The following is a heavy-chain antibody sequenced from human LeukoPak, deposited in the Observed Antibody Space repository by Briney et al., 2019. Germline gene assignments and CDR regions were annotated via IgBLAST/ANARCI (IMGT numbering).Heavy chain of an antibody. J-gene: IGHJ4*02. CDR3: AKDRNYYGSVSPDY. CDR1: GFTFGDYL. D-gene: IGHD3-10*01. CDR2: ISGSGGST. V-gene: IGHV3-23*01. Sequence: GGSLRLSCTASGFTFGDYLMSWFRQAPGKGLEWVSAISGSGGSTYYADSVKGRFTISRDNSKNTLYLQMNSLRAEDTAVYYCAKDRNYYGSVSPDYWGQGTLVTVPS.